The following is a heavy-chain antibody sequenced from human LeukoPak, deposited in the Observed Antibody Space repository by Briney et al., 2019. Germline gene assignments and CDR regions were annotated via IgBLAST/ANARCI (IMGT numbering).Heavy chain of an antibody. Sequence: SETLSLTCTVSGGSISSYYWSWIRQPAGKGLEWIGRIYTSGSTNYNPSLKSRVTISVDKSKNQFSLKLSSVTAADTAVCYCARVYGSGSYYYYYYYYMDVWGKGTTVTVSS. CDR2: IYTSGST. CDR3: ARVYGSGSYYYYYYYYMDV. D-gene: IGHD3-10*01. J-gene: IGHJ6*03. V-gene: IGHV4-4*07. CDR1: GGSISSYY.